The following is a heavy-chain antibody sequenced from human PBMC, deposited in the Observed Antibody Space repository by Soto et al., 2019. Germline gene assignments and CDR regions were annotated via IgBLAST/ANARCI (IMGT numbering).Heavy chain of an antibody. CDR3: ARGAYGSGSGY. V-gene: IGHV3-48*01. Sequence: EVQLVESGGGLVQPGGSLRLSCAASGFTFSSYSMNWVRQAPGKGLEWVSYISSSSSTIYYADSVKGRFTISRDNAKNSLNLQMNSLRAEDTAVYYCARGAYGSGSGYWGQGTLVTVSS. J-gene: IGHJ4*02. D-gene: IGHD3-10*01. CDR2: ISSSSSTI. CDR1: GFTFSSYS.